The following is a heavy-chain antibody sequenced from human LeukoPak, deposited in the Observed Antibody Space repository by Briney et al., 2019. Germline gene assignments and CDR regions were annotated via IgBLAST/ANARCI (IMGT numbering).Heavy chain of an antibody. V-gene: IGHV3-21*01. J-gene: IGHJ4*02. CDR2: ISTSSSYI. Sequence: GGSLRLSCAASGFSFSSYSMHWVRQAPGKGLEWVSFISTSSSYIYYVDSVKGRFTISRDNAKNSLYLQMTSLRAEDAAVYYCARGGSGWYEGDYWGQGTLVTVSS. CDR3: ARGGSGWYEGDY. D-gene: IGHD6-19*01. CDR1: GFSFSSYS.